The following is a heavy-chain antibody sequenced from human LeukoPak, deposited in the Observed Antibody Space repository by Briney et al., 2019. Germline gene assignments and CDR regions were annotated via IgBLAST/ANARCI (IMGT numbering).Heavy chain of an antibody. Sequence: SETLSLTCTVSGVSISSYYWSWLRQPPGKGLEWFGYIYYSGSTNYNPSLKSRVTISVDTSKNQFSLKLSSVTAADTAVYYCASSCANWGCGGENYFDYWGQGTLVTASS. CDR2: IYYSGST. CDR3: ASSCANWGCGGENYFDY. CDR1: GVSISSYY. V-gene: IGHV4-59*01. D-gene: IGHD7-27*01. J-gene: IGHJ4*02.